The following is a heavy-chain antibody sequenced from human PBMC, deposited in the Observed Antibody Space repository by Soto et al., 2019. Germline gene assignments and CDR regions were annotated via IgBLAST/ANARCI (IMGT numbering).Heavy chain of an antibody. Sequence: PGGSLRLSCAASGFTFSSYGMHWVRQAPGKGLEWVAVISYDGSNKYYADSVKGRFTISRDNSKNTLYLQMNSLRAEDTAVYYCAKGTGTTSWSGMDVWGQGTTLTVSS. D-gene: IGHD1-1*01. J-gene: IGHJ6*02. CDR2: ISYDGSNK. V-gene: IGHV3-30*18. CDR3: AKGTGTTSWSGMDV. CDR1: GFTFSSYG.